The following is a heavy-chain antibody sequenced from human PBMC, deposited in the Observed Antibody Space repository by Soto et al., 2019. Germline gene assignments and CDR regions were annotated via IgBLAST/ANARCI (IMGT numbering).Heavy chain of an antibody. D-gene: IGHD3-22*01. V-gene: IGHV4-34*01. CDR2: INHSGST. Sequence: SETLSLTCAVYGGSFSGYYWSWIRQPPGKGLEWIGEINHSGSTNYNPSLKSRVTISVDTSKNQFSLKLSSVTAADTAVYYCARGPLTMLVANDYYYAMDVWGQGTPVTVSS. CDR3: ARGPLTMLVANDYYYAMDV. CDR1: GGSFSGYY. J-gene: IGHJ6*02.